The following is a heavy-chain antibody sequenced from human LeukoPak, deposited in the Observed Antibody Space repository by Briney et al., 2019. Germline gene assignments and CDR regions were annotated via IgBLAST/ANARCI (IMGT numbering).Heavy chain of an antibody. Sequence: SVKVSCKASGGTFSSYAISWVRQAPGQGLEWMGGIIPIFGTANYAQKFQGRVTITADESTSTAYMELSSLRSEDTAVYYCARSSGSRFLEYNWFDPWGQGTLVTVSS. V-gene: IGHV1-69*13. CDR1: GGTFSSYA. CDR2: IIPIFGTA. CDR3: ARSSGSRFLEYNWFDP. D-gene: IGHD3-3*01. J-gene: IGHJ5*02.